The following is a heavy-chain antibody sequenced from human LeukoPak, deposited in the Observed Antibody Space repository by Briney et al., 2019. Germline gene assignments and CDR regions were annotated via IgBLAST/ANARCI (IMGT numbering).Heavy chain of an antibody. V-gene: IGHV4-34*01. CDR2: INHSGST. D-gene: IGHD3-22*01. CDR3: ARERGSGYYYPGY. J-gene: IGHJ4*02. Sequence: SETLSLTCAVYGGSFSGYYWSWIRQPPGKGLEWIGEINHSGSTNYNPSLKSRVTISVDTSKNQFSLKLSSVTAADTAVYYCARERGSGYYYPGYWGQGTLVTVSS. CDR1: GGSFSGYY.